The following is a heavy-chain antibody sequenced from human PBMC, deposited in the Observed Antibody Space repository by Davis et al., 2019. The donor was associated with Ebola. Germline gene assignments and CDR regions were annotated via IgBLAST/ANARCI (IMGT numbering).Heavy chain of an antibody. D-gene: IGHD6-19*01. Sequence: GESLKISCAASRFTFSSYAMNWVRQAPGKGLEWVSGISGSGGRTYYADSVKGRFTISRDNSKNTLYLQMNTLSTEDTAVYYCAKPMAVAVELSFDNWGQGTLVTVSS. CDR2: ISGSGGRT. V-gene: IGHV3-23*01. CDR1: RFTFSSYA. CDR3: AKPMAVAVELSFDN. J-gene: IGHJ4*02.